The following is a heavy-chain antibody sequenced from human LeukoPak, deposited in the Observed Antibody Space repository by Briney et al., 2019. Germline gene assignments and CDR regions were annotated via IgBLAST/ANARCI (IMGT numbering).Heavy chain of an antibody. CDR3: ARELSYYGSGNYYQGRGYYFDY. D-gene: IGHD3-10*01. CDR1: GYTFTTFG. V-gene: IGHV1-18*01. J-gene: IGHJ4*02. Sequence: ASVKVSCKASGYTFTTFGISWVRQAPGLGLEWMGWISPYNGNTNYAEKVQGRVTMTTDTYTRTVFMELGSLTSDDTAVYYCARELSYYGSGNYYQGRGYYFDYWGQGTLLTVSS. CDR2: ISPYNGNT.